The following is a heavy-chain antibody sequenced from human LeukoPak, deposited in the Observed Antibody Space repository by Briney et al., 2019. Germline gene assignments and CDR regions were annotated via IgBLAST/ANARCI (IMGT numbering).Heavy chain of an antibody. CDR1: GFTFSSYE. V-gene: IGHV3-23*01. Sequence: GGSLRLSCAASGFTFSSYEMNWVRQAPGKGLEWVSGISGSGGNTYNADSVKGRFTISRDNSKNTLYLQMNSLRAEDTAVYYCAKHSRIVPTPQIDYWGQGTLVTVSS. CDR2: ISGSGGNT. CDR3: AKHSRIVPTPQIDY. D-gene: IGHD5-12*01. J-gene: IGHJ4*02.